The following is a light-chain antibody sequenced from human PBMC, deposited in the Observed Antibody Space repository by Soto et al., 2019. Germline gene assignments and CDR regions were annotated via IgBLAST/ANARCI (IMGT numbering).Light chain of an antibody. CDR2: AAS. CDR3: QETYSTPLFT. V-gene: IGKV1-39*01. J-gene: IGKJ3*01. CDR1: ESIGTY. Sequence: DIVLTQSPSSLSASVGDRVTITCRASESIGTYLNWFQQKPGKAPQVLIYAASSLQSGVPSRFSGSGSGTEFTLTISSLQPEDFATYFCQETYSTPLFTFGPGTKVDIK.